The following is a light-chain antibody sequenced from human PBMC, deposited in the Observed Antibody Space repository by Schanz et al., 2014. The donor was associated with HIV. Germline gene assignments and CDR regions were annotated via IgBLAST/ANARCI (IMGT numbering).Light chain of an antibody. CDR2: GNI. CDR1: RSNIGAGYD. V-gene: IGLV1-40*01. Sequence: QSVLTQPPSVSAAPGQRVTISCTGSRSNIGAGYDVHWYQHLPGTAPKLLIYGNINRPSGVPDRFSGSKSGTSASLAITGLQAEDEADYFCATWDISRNGPVFGGGTKLTVL. J-gene: IGLJ2*01. CDR3: ATWDISRNGPV.